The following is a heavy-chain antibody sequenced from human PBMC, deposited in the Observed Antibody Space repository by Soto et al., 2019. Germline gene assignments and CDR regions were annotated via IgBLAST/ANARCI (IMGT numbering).Heavy chain of an antibody. Sequence: QVQLVESGGGVVHPGRSLRLSCVPSGFPFSPYPMHWVRRSPGKRLEWVAVISSDGDIKYNYDSVKARYTLSRDNTRNTESLQMSSLGPEDTAVYYGARDYPYSTDWTGGNYYGMDVWGQGTTVTVSS. CDR1: GFPFSPYP. V-gene: IGHV3-30-3*01. D-gene: IGHD2-2*01. CDR2: ISSDGDIK. J-gene: IGHJ6*02. CDR3: ARDYPYSTDWTGGNYYGMDV.